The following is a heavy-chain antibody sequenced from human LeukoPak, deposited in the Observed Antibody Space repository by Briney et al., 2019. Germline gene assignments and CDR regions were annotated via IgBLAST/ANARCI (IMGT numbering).Heavy chain of an antibody. CDR2: ISWNSGSI. D-gene: IGHD4-17*01. CDR3: AKDMIGDYGGFDY. Sequence: GGSLRLSCAASGFTFDDYAMHWVRQAPGKGLEWVSGISWNSGSIGYADSVKGRFTISRDNAKNSLYLQMNSLRAEDTALYYCAKDMIGDYGGFDYWGQGTLVTVSS. J-gene: IGHJ4*02. CDR1: GFTFDDYA. V-gene: IGHV3-9*01.